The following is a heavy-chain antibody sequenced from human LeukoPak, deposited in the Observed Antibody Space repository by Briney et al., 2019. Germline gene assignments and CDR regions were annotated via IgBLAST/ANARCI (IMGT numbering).Heavy chain of an antibody. CDR2: IYHSGST. CDR1: GGSISSGGYS. V-gene: IGHV4-30-2*01. D-gene: IGHD3-9*01. Sequence: PSETLSLTCAVSGGSISSGGYSWSWIRQPPGKGLEWLGYIYHSGSTYYNPSLKSRVTISVDRSKNQFSLKLSSVTAADTAVYYCARDRLTGQHRGIDYWGQGTLVTVSS. J-gene: IGHJ4*02. CDR3: ARDRLTGQHRGIDY.